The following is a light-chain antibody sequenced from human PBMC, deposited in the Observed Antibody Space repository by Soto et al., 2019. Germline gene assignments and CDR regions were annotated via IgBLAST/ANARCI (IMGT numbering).Light chain of an antibody. J-gene: IGLJ1*01. CDR1: SSDVGYYDS. V-gene: IGLV2-8*01. CDR2: EVN. Sequence: QSALTQPPSASGSPGQSVTISCTGTSSDVGYYDSVSWYQHHPGKAPQAVIFEVNKRPSGVPDRFSGSKSGNTASLTVSGLQAEDEGDYYCSSYAGSNNYVFGTGTKVTVL. CDR3: SSYAGSNNYV.